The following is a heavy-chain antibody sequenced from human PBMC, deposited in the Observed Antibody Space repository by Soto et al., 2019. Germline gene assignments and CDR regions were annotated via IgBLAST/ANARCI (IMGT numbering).Heavy chain of an antibody. CDR1: GGTFSKNT. J-gene: IGHJ4*02. CDR2: IMPVFGRP. V-gene: IGHV1-69*13. Sequence: SVKVSCKASGGTFSKNTISWVRQAPGQGLEWMGGIMPVFGRPNYAQKFQGRVTITADEYTRTAYMELSRLKSDDTAVYYCARQFDYDTSGYSYAYWGQGTQVTVSS. D-gene: IGHD3-22*01. CDR3: ARQFDYDTSGYSYAY.